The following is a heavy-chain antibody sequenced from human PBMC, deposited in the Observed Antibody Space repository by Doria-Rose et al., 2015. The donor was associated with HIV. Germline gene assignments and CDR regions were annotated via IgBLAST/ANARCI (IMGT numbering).Heavy chain of an antibody. D-gene: IGHD6-13*01. J-gene: IGHJ4*02. CDR2: LNVCNGDT. V-gene: IGHV1-3*01. CDR3: ARIHSLSSSSLGH. Sequence: WGRQAPGPRLEWMGWLNVCNGDTRYSRKFQDRVTITSDTSANTGYMALSSLRSEDTAVYYCARIHSLSSSSLGHWGQGTRVTVSS.